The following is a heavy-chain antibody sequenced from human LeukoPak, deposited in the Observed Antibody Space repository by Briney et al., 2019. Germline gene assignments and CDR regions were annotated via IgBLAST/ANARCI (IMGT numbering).Heavy chain of an antibody. V-gene: IGHV4-38-2*02. CDR1: HYSISSNYY. CDR3: ARSSGYMSY. D-gene: IGHD3-22*01. J-gene: IGHJ4*02. Sequence: SETLSLTCTVSHYSISSNYYWGWIRQPPGKGLEWIGSIYHSGSTYYNPSLKSRVTISVDTSRNQFSLKLTSVTAADTAVYYCARSSGYMSYWGQGTLVTVSS. CDR2: IYHSGST.